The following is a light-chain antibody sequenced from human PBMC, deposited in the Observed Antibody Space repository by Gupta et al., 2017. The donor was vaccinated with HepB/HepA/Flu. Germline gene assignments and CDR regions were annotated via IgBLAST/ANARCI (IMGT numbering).Light chain of an antibody. Sequence: EIVLTQSPGTLSLSPGERATLSCRARQSISGNFLVWYQHKPGQAPRLLVYAASTASGLPDRFSGSASAADFTLTINILAPEDSAVYYCQRDEDSPWTFGPGTKVEVK. CDR2: AAS. CDR3: QRDEDSPWT. CDR1: QSISGNF. V-gene: IGKV3-20*01. J-gene: IGKJ1*01.